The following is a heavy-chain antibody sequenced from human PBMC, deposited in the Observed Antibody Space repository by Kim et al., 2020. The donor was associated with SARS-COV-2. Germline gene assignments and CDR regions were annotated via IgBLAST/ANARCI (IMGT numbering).Heavy chain of an antibody. D-gene: IGHD1-1*01. CDR2: IYYTGIT. V-gene: IGHV4-39*01. Sequence: SETLSLTCTVSGGSLGSTTYYWGWIRQPPGKGLAWIGSIYYTGITYDNPSLKSRVTISVDKSKNQFSLKLSSVTAADTAMYYCARQRATGDAFDIWGQGT. CDR3: ARQRATGDAFDI. J-gene: IGHJ3*02. CDR1: GGSLGSTTYY.